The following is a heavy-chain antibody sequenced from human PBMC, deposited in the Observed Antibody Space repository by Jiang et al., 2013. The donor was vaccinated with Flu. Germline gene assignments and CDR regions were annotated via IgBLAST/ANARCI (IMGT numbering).Heavy chain of an antibody. V-gene: IGHV4-39*01. Sequence: TCAVSGGSISSSSYYWGWIRQPPGKGLEWIGSIYYSGSTYYNPSLKSRVTISVDTSKNQFSLKLSSVTAADTAVYYCARHKSYYYDSSGYEYLVDYWGQGTLVTVSS. CDR3: ARHKSYYYDSSGYEYLVDY. CDR2: IYYSGST. J-gene: IGHJ4*02. D-gene: IGHD3-22*01. CDR1: GGSISSSSYY.